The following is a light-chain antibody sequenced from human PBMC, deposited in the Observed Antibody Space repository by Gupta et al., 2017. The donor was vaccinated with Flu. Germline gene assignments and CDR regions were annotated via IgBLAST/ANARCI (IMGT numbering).Light chain of an antibody. CDR2: GAS. V-gene: IGKV3-15*01. CDR3: QQYDNWPPET. Sequence: PTLSVSTGERATLSCRASQSVSNNLAWYQHRPGRATRPVIYGASTRAPGIPARFSGSGSGTEFTLTISSLQSEDVAVYYCQQYDNWPPETFGQGTTVEIK. J-gene: IGKJ1*01. CDR1: QSVSNN.